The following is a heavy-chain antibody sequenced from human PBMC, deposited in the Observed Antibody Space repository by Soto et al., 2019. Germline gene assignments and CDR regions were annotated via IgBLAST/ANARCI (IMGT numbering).Heavy chain of an antibody. V-gene: IGHV1-3*01. CDR2: INAGNGNT. D-gene: IGHD5-12*01. CDR1: GYTFTSYA. CDR3: ATPIVAFY. Sequence: SVKVSCEASGYTFTSYAIHWVRQAPGQRLEWMGWINAGNGNTKYSQKFQGRVIITRDTSAGTAYMELRSLRSEDTAVYYCATPIVAFYWGQGTLVTVSS. J-gene: IGHJ4*02.